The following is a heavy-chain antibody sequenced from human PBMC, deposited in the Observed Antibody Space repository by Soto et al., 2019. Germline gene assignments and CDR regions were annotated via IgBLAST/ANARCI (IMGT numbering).Heavy chain of an antibody. D-gene: IGHD5-12*01. CDR2: IYYSGST. Sequence: SETLSLTCTVSGGSVSSGSYYWSWIRQPPGKGLEWIGYIYYSGSTNYNPSLKSRVTISVDTSKNQFSLTLSSVTAADTAVYSCARQRWLHSQLDYWGQGTLVTGS. V-gene: IGHV4-61*01. CDR3: ARQRWLHSQLDY. CDR1: GGSVSSGSYY. J-gene: IGHJ4*02.